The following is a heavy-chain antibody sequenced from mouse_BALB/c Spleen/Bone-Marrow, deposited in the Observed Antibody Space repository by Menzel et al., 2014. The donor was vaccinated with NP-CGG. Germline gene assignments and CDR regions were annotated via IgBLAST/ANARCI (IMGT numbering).Heavy chain of an antibody. J-gene: IGHJ3*01. V-gene: IGHV5-6*01. CDR3: AFITAIAY. CDR1: GFTFSSYG. Sequence: EVQGVESGGDLVEPGGSLKLSCAASGFTFSSYGMSWVRQTPDKRLEWVTTVGGGDSYTYYPDFVKGRFTISRDIAKNTLYLHMSNLKSEGTAMYYCAFITAIAYWGQGTLVTVSA. CDR2: VGGGDSYT. D-gene: IGHD1-1*01.